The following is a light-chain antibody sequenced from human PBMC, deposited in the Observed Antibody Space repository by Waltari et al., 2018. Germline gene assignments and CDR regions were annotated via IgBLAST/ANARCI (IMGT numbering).Light chain of an antibody. CDR1: QRISAS. V-gene: IGKV3-20*01. CDR2: DTS. CDR3: QQYADSPIT. J-gene: IGKJ5*01. Sequence: EIVLTQSPGTLSLSPGERATLSCRASQRISASLSWYQQKLGQPPRLLIYDTSNRAIGIPDRFSGRGSGTDFTLTINRLEPEDFAVYFCQQYADSPITFGLGTRLDIK.